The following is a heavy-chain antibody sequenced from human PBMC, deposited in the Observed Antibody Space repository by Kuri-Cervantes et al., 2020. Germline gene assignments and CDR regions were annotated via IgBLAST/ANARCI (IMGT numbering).Heavy chain of an antibody. D-gene: IGHD5-24*01. CDR1: GGSISSSSYY. CDR3: ARGLRWLQPGNWYFDL. Sequence: SETLSLTCTVSGGSISSSSYYWGWIRQPPGKGLEWIGSISYSGSTYYNPSLKSRVTISVDTSKNQFSLKLSSVTAADTAVYYCARGLRWLQPGNWYFDLWGRGTLVTVSS. J-gene: IGHJ2*01. V-gene: IGHV4-39*07. CDR2: ISYSGST.